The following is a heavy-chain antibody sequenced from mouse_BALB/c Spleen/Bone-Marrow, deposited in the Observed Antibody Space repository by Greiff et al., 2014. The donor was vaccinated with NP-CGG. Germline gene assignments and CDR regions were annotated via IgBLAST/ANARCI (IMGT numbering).Heavy chain of an antibody. CDR1: GFTFTDYF. V-gene: IGHV7-3*02. J-gene: IGHJ2*01. Sequence: VKLMQSGGGLVQPGGSLRLSCTTSGFTFTDYFMTWVRQPPGKALEWLGFIRNKANGYATEYNPSVKGRFTISRDTSQGILYLQKNNLRAEDSAVYFCAGDYSGDFDFWGQGTTLTVSS. CDR2: IRNKANGYAT. CDR3: AGDYSGDFDF.